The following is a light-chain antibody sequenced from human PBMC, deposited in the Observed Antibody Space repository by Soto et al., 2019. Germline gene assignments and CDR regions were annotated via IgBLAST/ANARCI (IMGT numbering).Light chain of an antibody. CDR1: SGHSSYI. CDR2: LEGSGSY. CDR3: ETWDSNARV. V-gene: IGLV4-60*02. Sequence: QAVVTQSSSASASLGSSVKLTCTLSSGHSSYIIAWHQQQPGKAPRYLMKLEGSGSYNKGSGVPDRFSGSSSGAHRYLTISNLQFEDEADYYCETWDSNARVFGGGTKLTVL. J-gene: IGLJ2*01.